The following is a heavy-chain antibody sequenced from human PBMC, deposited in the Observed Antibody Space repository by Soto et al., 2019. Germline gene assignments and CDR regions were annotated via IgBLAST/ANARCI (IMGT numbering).Heavy chain of an antibody. Sequence: ASVKVSCKASGGTFSSYAISWVRQAPGQGLEWMGGIIPIFGTANYAQKFQGRVTITADESTSTAYMELSSLRSEDTAVYYCALAKGNYYDSSGYYYYFDYWGQGTLVTVSS. CDR2: IIPIFGTA. D-gene: IGHD3-22*01. V-gene: IGHV1-69*13. J-gene: IGHJ4*02. CDR1: GGTFSSYA. CDR3: ALAKGNYYDSSGYYYYFDY.